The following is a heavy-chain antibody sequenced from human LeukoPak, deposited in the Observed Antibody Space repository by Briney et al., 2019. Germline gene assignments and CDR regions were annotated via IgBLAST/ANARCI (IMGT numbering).Heavy chain of an antibody. V-gene: IGHV1-2*02. CDR3: AIPYTAMDLYYFDY. D-gene: IGHD5-18*01. J-gene: IGHJ4*02. CDR2: INPNSGGT. CDR1: GYTFTGYY. Sequence: GASVKVSCKASGYTFTGYYMHWVRQAPGQGLEWMGWINPNSGGTNYAQKFQGRVTMTRDTSISTAYMELSRLRSDDTAVYYCAIPYTAMDLYYFDYWGQGTLVTVSS.